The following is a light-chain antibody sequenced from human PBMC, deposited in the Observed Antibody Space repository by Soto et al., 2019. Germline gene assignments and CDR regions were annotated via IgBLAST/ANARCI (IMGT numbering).Light chain of an antibody. J-gene: IGLJ2*01. CDR3: SSYTTSTTQV. V-gene: IGLV2-14*01. CDR1: SSDVGSYNY. Sequence: ALTQPASVSGSPGQSITISCTGTSSDVGSYNYVSWYQQHPGKAPKLMIYEVRNRPSGVSDRFSGSKSGKTASLTIFGLQAEDEADYYCSSYTTSTTQVFGGGTQLTVL. CDR2: EVR.